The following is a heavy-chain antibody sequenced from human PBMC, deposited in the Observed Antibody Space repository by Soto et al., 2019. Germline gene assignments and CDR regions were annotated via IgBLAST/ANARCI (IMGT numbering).Heavy chain of an antibody. V-gene: IGHV3-66*01. D-gene: IGHD4-17*01. CDR2: IYTGGST. Sequence: GSLRLSCAASGFTISSNFMSWVRQAPGKGLEWVSVIYTGGSTYYGDSVKGRFTISSVISKNTLYFQMNSLRAADTAVYYCARASDYGDPFDYWGQGTLVTVSS. CDR1: GFTISSNF. CDR3: ARASDYGDPFDY. J-gene: IGHJ4*02.